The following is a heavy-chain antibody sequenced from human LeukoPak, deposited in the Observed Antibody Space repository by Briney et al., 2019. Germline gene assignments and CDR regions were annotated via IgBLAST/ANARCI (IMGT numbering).Heavy chain of an antibody. CDR3: ARELWFVNAPGSCYDP. D-gene: IGHD3-10*01. CDR2: IFHSGSS. V-gene: IGHV4-30-2*01. J-gene: IGHJ5*02. Sequence: PSETLSLTCAVSGDSISSGDYSWSWIRQPSGKGLEWIGFIFHSGSSYYNPSLKSRVTISVDKSKNQFSLKLTSVTAADTAVYYCARELWFVNAPGSCYDPWGQGTLVNVSS. CDR1: GDSISSGDYS.